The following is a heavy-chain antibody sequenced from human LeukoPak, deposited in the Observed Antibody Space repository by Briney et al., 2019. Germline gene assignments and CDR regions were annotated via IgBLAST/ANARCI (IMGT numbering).Heavy chain of an antibody. CDR1: GFTFSDYY. Sequence: GGSLRLSCAASGFTFSDYYMSWIRQAPGMGLEWVSYISSSGSTIYYADSVKGRFTVSRDNAKNSLYLQMNSLRDEDTAVYYCARTSAAHDFWSGYQAYYFDYWGQGTLVTVSS. V-gene: IGHV3-11*04. D-gene: IGHD3-3*01. CDR2: ISSSGSTI. CDR3: ARTSAAHDFWSGYQAYYFDY. J-gene: IGHJ4*02.